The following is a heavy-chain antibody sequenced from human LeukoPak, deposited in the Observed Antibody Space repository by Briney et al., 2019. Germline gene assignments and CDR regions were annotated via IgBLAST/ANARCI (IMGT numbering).Heavy chain of an antibody. V-gene: IGHV1-69*06. D-gene: IGHD6-13*01. CDR2: IIPIFGTA. CDR3: ASLQMYSSSWYSDY. CDR1: GGTFSSYA. Sequence: ASVKVSCKGSGGTFSSYAISWVQQAPGQGLEWMGGIIPIFGTANYAQKFQGRVTITADKSTSTAYMELSSLRSEDTAVYYCASLQMYSSSWYSDYWGQGTLVTVSS. J-gene: IGHJ4*02.